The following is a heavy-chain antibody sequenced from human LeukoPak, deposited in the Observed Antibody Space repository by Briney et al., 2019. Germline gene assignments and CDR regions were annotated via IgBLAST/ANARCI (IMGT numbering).Heavy chain of an antibody. CDR3: ARAKGRAYFDY. CDR1: GGSITSSSYN. Sequence: PSETLSLTCTVSGGSITSSSYNWGWIRQPPGKGLEWIGIVYYSGSTYYNPSLKSRVTISVDTSKNQFSLKLSSVTAADTAVYYCARAKGRAYFDYWGQGTLVTVSS. CDR2: VYYSGST. J-gene: IGHJ4*02. V-gene: IGHV4-39*07.